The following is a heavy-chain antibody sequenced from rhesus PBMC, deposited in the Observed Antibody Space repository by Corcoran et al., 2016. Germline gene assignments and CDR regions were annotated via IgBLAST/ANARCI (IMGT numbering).Heavy chain of an antibody. J-gene: IGHJ4*01. CDR3: TRGGSSPNDY. V-gene: IGHV3-184*01. D-gene: IGHD4-29*01. CDR1: GFTSSNTY. CDR2: IRSKAYGGTA. Sequence: EVQLVESGGGLVQPGGSLRGSGAASGFTSSNTYLYWVRQDPGKGLEWVGFIRSKAYGGTAEYAASVKGRFTISRDDSKSIAYLQMSSLKTEDTAVYYCTRGGSSPNDYWGQGVLVTVSS.